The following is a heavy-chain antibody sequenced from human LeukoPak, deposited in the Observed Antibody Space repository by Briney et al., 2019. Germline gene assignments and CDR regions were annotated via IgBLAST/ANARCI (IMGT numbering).Heavy chain of an antibody. D-gene: IGHD1-26*01. CDR2: LNGSGGTT. CDR3: ARDRVGATLYFDY. Sequence: PGGTLRLSCAASGFTFSFYGMSWVRQAPGKGLEWVSALNGSGGTTYYADFMKGRFTISRDNSKNTLYLQMNSLRAEDTAVYYCARDRVGATLYFDYWGQGTLVTVSS. J-gene: IGHJ4*02. CDR1: GFTFSFYG. V-gene: IGHV3-23*01.